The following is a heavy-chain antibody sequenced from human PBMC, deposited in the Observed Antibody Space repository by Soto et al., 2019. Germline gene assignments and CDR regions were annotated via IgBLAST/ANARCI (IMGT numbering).Heavy chain of an antibody. V-gene: IGHV1-18*04. CDR2: ISAYNGNT. J-gene: IGHJ4*02. D-gene: IGHD2-15*01. CDR3: ARDLLLLGYCSGGSCSDFDY. Sequence: QVQLVQSGAEVKKPGASVKVSCKASGYTFTSYGISWVRQAPGQGLEWMGWISAYNGNTNYAQKLQGRVTMTTDTSTSTAYMELRRLRSDDTAVYYCARDLLLLGYCSGGSCSDFDYWGQGTLVTVSS. CDR1: GYTFTSYG.